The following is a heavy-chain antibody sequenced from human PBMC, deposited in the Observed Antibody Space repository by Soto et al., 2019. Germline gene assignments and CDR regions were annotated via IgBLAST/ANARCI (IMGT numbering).Heavy chain of an antibody. V-gene: IGHV1-3*01. CDR2: INAGNGNT. CDR1: GYTFTSYA. CDR3: ARDSYSSGWYSIFDY. J-gene: IGHJ4*02. D-gene: IGHD6-19*01. Sequence: VASVEVCCKACGYTFTSYAIRWVRQAPGQRLEWMGWINAGNGNTKYSQKFQGRVTITRDTSASTAYMELSSLRSEDTAVYYCARDSYSSGWYSIFDYWGQGTLVTVSS.